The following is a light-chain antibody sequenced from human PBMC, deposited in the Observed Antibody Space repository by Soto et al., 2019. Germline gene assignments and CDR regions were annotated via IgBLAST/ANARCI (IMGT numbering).Light chain of an antibody. CDR1: QSISSY. Sequence: DIQMNQSPSSLSASVGDRVTITCRASQSISSYLNWYQQKPGKAPKVLIYAASSLQGGVPSRFSGSGSGTDFTLTISSLQPEDFATYYCQQSYSAPWTFGQGTKVDIK. V-gene: IGKV1-39*01. CDR2: AAS. CDR3: QQSYSAPWT. J-gene: IGKJ1*01.